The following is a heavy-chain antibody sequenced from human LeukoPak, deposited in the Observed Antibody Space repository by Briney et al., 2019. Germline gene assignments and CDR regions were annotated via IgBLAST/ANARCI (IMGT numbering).Heavy chain of an antibody. CDR1: GGSFSGYY. J-gene: IGHJ6*02. Sequence: SETLSLTCAVYGGSFSGYYWSWIRQPPGKGLEWIGEINHSGSTNYNPFLKSRVTISVDTSKNQFSLKLSSVTAADTAVYYCARGLMGYCSSTSCYRWYYYYGMDVWGQGTTVTVSS. V-gene: IGHV4-34*01. CDR2: INHSGST. CDR3: ARGLMGYCSSTSCYRWYYYYGMDV. D-gene: IGHD2-2*02.